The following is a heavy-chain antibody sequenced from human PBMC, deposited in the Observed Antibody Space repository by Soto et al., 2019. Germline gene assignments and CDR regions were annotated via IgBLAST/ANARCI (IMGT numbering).Heavy chain of an antibody. D-gene: IGHD4-17*01. Sequence: QVQLQESGPGLVKPSQTLSLTCTVSGGSITRDDYYWSWIRQPPGKGLEWIGYVYYSGSTYYKPSPNSRVNISVDTSNNQFSLRLTSVTAADTAVYYGARERTLDYSDYGVGVDSWVQGTLVTVSS. J-gene: IGHJ5*01. CDR2: VYYSGST. V-gene: IGHV4-30-4*01. CDR1: GGSITRDDYY. CDR3: ARERTLDYSDYGVGVDS.